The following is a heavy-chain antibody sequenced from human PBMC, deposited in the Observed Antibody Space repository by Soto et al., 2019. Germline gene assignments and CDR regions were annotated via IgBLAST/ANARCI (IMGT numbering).Heavy chain of an antibody. D-gene: IGHD1-26*01. CDR3: ARDRVSGSYFEADY. V-gene: IGHV1-18*01. CDR2: ISAYNGNT. CDR1: GYTFTSYA. J-gene: IGHJ4*02. Sequence: ASVKVSCKASGYTFTSYAMHWVRQAPGQRLEWMGWISAYNGNTNYAQKLQGRVTMTTDTSTSTAYMELRSLRSDDTAVYYCARDRVSGSYFEADYGGQGTLVTRLL.